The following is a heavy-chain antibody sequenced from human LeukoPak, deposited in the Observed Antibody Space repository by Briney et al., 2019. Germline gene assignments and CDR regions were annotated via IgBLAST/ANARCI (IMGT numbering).Heavy chain of an antibody. Sequence: GGSLRLSCTTSGITFSNSWMSWVRQAPGKGLEWVSSISSSSSYIYYADSVKGRFTISRDNAKNSLYLQMNSLRAEDTAVYYCARELYGHDAFDIWGQGTMVTVSS. CDR1: GITFSNSW. D-gene: IGHD2-8*01. CDR3: ARELYGHDAFDI. V-gene: IGHV3-21*01. CDR2: ISSSSSYI. J-gene: IGHJ3*02.